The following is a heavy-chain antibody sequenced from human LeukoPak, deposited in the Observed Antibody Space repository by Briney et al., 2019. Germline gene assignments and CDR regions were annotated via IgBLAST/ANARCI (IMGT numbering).Heavy chain of an antibody. CDR1: GFTFSSYW. Sequence: GGSLRLSCAASGFTFSSYWMHWVRQAPEKGLVWVSRINSDGSSTSYADSVKGRFTISRDNAKNTLYLQMNSLRAEDTAVYYCARRWYPDYWGQGTLVTVSS. D-gene: IGHD2-15*01. CDR3: ARRWYPDY. J-gene: IGHJ4*02. V-gene: IGHV3-74*01. CDR2: INSDGSST.